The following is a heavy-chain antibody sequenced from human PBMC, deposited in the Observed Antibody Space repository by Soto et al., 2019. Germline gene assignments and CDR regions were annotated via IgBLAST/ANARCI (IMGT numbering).Heavy chain of an antibody. V-gene: IGHV4-34*01. D-gene: IGHD1-26*01. CDR2: INHSGST. Sequence: QVQLQQWGAGLLKPSETLSLTCAVYGGSFSGYYWSWIRQPPGKGLEWIGEINHSGSTNYNPSLKSRVTISVDTSKNQFSLKLSSVTAADTAVYYCAREVPVDLVDYWGQGTLVTVSS. J-gene: IGHJ4*02. CDR3: AREVPVDLVDY. CDR1: GGSFSGYY.